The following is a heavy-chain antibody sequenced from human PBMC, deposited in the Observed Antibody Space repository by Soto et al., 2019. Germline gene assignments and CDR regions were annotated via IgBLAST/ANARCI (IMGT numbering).Heavy chain of an antibody. CDR1: GFTFSSYA. CDR2: ISGSGGST. D-gene: IGHD3-10*01. CDR3: AKDPPYYGSGSYELDY. Sequence: PGGSLRLSCAASGFTFSSYAMSWVRQAPGKGLEWVSAISGSGGSTYYADSVKGRFTISRDNSKNTLYLQMNSLRAEDTAVYYCAKDPPYYGSGSYELDYWGQGTLVTVSS. J-gene: IGHJ4*02. V-gene: IGHV3-23*01.